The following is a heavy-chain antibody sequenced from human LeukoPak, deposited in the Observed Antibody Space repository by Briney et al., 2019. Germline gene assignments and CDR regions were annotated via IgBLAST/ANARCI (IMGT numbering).Heavy chain of an antibody. CDR1: GGSITNYY. V-gene: IGHV4-4*07. D-gene: IGHD6-19*01. CDR2: MYSSGST. J-gene: IGHJ4*02. CDR3: ARDVGGGWFGFDY. Sequence: SETLSLICTDSGGSITNYYWSWIRQPAGKQLEWIGRMYSSGSTHYNPSLKSRVTMSVDTSKNKFSLKLSSVTAADTAVYYCARDVGGGWFGFDYWGQGILVTVSS.